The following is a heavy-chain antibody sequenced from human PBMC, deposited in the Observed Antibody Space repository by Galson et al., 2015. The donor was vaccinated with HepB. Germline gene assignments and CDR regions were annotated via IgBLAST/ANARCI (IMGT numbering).Heavy chain of an antibody. CDR2: ISGDTYGK. CDR1: GFTFSYYA. V-gene: IGHV3-23*01. D-gene: IGHD6-19*01. CDR3: AKGRGWYTGFDS. J-gene: IGHJ4*02. Sequence: SLRLSCAASGFTFSYYAMSWVRQASGKGLQWVSGISGDTYGKYYTDSVKGRFTISRDNSNNRLYLQMTSVRADDTATYYCAKGRGWYTGFDSWGQGALVTVSS.